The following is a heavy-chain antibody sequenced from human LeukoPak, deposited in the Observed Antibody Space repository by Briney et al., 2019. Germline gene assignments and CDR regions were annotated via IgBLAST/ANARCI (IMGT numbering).Heavy chain of an antibody. CDR3: AKKMLGYDERYYFDY. CDR2: IWYDGSKK. CDR1: GFTFSSYG. Sequence: PGRSLRLSCAASGFTFSSYGMHWVRQAPGKGLEWVAVIWYDGSKKYYADSVKGRFTISRDNSKNTLYLQMNSLRAEDKAVYYCAKKMLGYDERYYFDYWGQGTLVIVSS. D-gene: IGHD3-10*02. V-gene: IGHV3-33*06. J-gene: IGHJ4*02.